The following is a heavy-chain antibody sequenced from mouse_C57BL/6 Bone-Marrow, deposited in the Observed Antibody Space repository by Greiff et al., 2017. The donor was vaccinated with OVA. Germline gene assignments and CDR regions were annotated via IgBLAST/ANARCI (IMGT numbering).Heavy chain of an antibody. D-gene: IGHD1-1*01. CDR1: GYTFTSYW. J-gene: IGHJ2*01. CDR3: ASGIYYGTPYYFDY. V-gene: IGHV1-61*01. CDR2: IYPSDSGT. Sequence: QVQLQQPGAELVRPGSSVKLSCKASGYTFTSYWMDWVKQRPGQGLEWIGNIYPSDSGTHYNHKFKDKATLTVDKSSSTAYMQLSSLTSEDSAVYYCASGIYYGTPYYFDYWGQGTTLTVSS.